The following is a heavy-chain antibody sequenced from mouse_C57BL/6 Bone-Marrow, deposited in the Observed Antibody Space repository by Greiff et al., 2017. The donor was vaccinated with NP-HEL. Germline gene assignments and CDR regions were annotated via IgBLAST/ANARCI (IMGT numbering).Heavy chain of an antibody. D-gene: IGHD1-1*01. CDR1: GYTFTSYW. CDR3: ARQTYGSSYFDY. Sequence: QVQLQQPGAELVKPGASVKMSCKASGYTFTSYWITWVKQRPGQGLEWIGDIYPGSGSTNYNEKFKSKATLTVDTSSSTAYMQLSSLTSADSAVYYCARQTYGSSYFDYWGQGTTLTVSS. V-gene: IGHV1-55*01. CDR2: IYPGSGST. J-gene: IGHJ2*01.